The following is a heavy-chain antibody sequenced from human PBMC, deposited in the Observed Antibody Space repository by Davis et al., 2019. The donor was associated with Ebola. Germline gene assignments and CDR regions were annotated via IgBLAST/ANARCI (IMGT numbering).Heavy chain of an antibody. V-gene: IGHV3-30*18. CDR3: AKDTSSWYVFDY. Sequence: PGGSLRLSCAASGFTFSSYGMHWVRQAPGKGLEWVAVISYDGSNKYYAESVKGRFTISRDNSKNTLYLQMNSLRAEDTAVYYCAKDTSSWYVFDYWGQGTLVTVSS. CDR1: GFTFSSYG. D-gene: IGHD6-13*01. CDR2: ISYDGSNK. J-gene: IGHJ4*02.